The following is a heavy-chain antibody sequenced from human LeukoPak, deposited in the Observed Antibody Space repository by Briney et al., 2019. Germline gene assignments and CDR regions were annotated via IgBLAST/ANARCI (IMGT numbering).Heavy chain of an antibody. CDR1: GFTFSSYG. V-gene: IGHV3-48*04. D-gene: IGHD1-14*01. CDR2: ISSSGSTI. CDR3: ASVNRMNAFDI. Sequence: GGSPRLSCAASGFTFSSYGMHWVRQAPGKGLEWVSYISSSGSTIYYADSVKGRFTISRDNAKNTLYLQMNSLRAEDTAVYYCASVNRMNAFDIWGQGTMVTVSS. J-gene: IGHJ3*02.